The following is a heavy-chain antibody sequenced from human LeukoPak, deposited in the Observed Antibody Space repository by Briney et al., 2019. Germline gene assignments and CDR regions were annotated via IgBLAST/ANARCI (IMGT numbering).Heavy chain of an antibody. CDR2: ISSSSSYI. J-gene: IGHJ4*02. CDR3: ARDGYNRFDY. Sequence: GGSLRLSCASSGFTFSSYSMNWVREAPGKGLEWVSSISSSSSYIYYADSVKGRFTISRDNAKNSLYLQMNSLRAEDTAVYYCARDGYNRFDYWGQGTLVTVSS. CDR1: GFTFSSYS. V-gene: IGHV3-21*01. D-gene: IGHD5-24*01.